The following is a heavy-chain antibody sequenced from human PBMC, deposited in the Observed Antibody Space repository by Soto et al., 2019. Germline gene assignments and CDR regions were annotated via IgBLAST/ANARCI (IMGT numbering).Heavy chain of an antibody. V-gene: IGHV1-8*02. J-gene: IGHJ4*02. CDR1: GYTFTSHD. D-gene: IGHD5-18*01. CDR3: ARGWGTAMAILKYYFDF. CDR2: KNPNSGNT. Sequence: ASVKVSCKASGYTFTSHDINWVRQATGQALEWMGWKNPNSGNTGYAQKFQGRVTMTRDTSVSTAYMELSSLRSEDTAVYYCARGWGTAMAILKYYFDFWGQGTLVTVSS.